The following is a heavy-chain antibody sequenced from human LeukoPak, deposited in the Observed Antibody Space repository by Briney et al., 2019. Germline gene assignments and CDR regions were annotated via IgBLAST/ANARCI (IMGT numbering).Heavy chain of an antibody. V-gene: IGHV4-34*01. D-gene: IGHD3-10*01. J-gene: IGHJ4*02. CDR1: GGSFSGYY. CDR2: INHSGST. CDR3: ARAPLWFGDSGPFDY. Sequence: SETLSLTCAVYGGSFSGYYWSWIRQPPGKGLEWIGEINHSGSTNYNPSLKSRVTISVDTSKNQFSLKLSSVTAADTAVYYCARAPLWFGDSGPFDYWAREPWSPSPQ.